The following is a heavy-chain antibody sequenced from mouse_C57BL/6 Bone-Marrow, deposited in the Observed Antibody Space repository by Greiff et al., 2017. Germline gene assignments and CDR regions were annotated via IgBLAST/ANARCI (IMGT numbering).Heavy chain of an antibody. CDR3: ARFYYWYFDV. CDR1: GFTFSSYG. Sequence: EVQLVESGGDLVKPGGSLKLSCAASGFTFSSYGMSWVRQTPDKRLEWVATISSGGSYTYYPDSVKGRFTISRDNATNTLYLQMSSLKSEDTAMYYCARFYYWYFDVWGTGTTVTVSS. CDR2: ISSGGSYT. V-gene: IGHV5-6*01. J-gene: IGHJ1*03.